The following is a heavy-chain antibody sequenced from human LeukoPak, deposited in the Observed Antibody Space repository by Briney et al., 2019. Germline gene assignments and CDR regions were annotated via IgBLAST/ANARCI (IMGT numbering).Heavy chain of an antibody. CDR2: ISSSGSTI. V-gene: IGHV3-48*04. D-gene: IGHD6-13*01. Sequence: GGSLRLSCAASGFTFSSYSMNWVRQAPGKGLEWVSYISSSGSTIYYADSVKGRFTISRDNAKNSLYLQMNSLRAEDTAVYYCARGYSSSWYGNAFDIWGQGTMVTVSS. CDR3: ARGYSSSWYGNAFDI. J-gene: IGHJ3*02. CDR1: GFTFSSYS.